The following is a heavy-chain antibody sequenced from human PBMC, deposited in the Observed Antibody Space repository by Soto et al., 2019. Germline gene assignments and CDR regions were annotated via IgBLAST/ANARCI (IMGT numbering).Heavy chain of an antibody. CDR2: VNPIVGMS. CDR3: ATSYGSGSTHFDS. J-gene: IGHJ4*02. D-gene: IGHD3-10*01. V-gene: IGHV1-69*02. Sequence: QVQLVQSGPEVKKPGSSVKVSCTASGGTFNSYTLNWVRQAPGQRPEWVGRVNPIVGMSTSASKFQGRVTLTADKSTNRAHMDLTGLKSEDTGVYYCATSYGSGSTHFDSWGQGTLVTVAS. CDR1: GGTFNSYT.